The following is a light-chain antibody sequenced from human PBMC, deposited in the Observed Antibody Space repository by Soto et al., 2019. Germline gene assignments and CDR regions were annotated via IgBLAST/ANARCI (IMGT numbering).Light chain of an antibody. Sequence: QSALTQPASVSGSPGQSITISCTGTSRDVGDYKLVSWYQQHPGKAPKLMIYEGSKRPSGVSNRFSGSKSGNTASLTISGLQAEDEADYYCCSYAGSSTSVFGGGTKLTVL. CDR2: EGS. CDR1: SRDVGDYKL. V-gene: IGLV2-23*01. CDR3: CSYAGSSTSV. J-gene: IGLJ3*02.